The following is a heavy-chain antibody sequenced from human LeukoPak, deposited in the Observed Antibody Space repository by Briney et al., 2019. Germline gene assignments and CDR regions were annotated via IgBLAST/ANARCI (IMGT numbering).Heavy chain of an antibody. CDR2: IWSDGNNK. V-gene: IGHV3-33*01. J-gene: IGHJ3*01. CDR1: GFSFSSYG. D-gene: IGHD3-16*02. Sequence: GRSLRLSCAASGFSFSSYGMHWVRQAPGKGLEWVALIWSDGNNKYYADSVQGRFTISRDNSKDTVYLQMNSLRAEDTAIFYCARDIELSTWGPGTMVTVSS. CDR3: ARDIELST.